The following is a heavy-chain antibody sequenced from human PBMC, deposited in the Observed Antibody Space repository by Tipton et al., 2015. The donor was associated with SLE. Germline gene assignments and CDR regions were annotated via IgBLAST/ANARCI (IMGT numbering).Heavy chain of an antibody. V-gene: IGHV1-8*01. Sequence: QSGAEVKKPGASVKVSCKASGYTFTSYDINWVRQATGQGLEWMGWMNHTSGNTGYAQKFQGRVTMTRNTSISTAYMELSSLRSEDTAVYYCARGAVVAAAYYYSMDVWGKGTTVTVSS. D-gene: IGHD2-2*01. CDR1: GYTFTSYD. CDR3: ARGAVVAAAYYYSMDV. J-gene: IGHJ6*03. CDR2: MNHTSGNT.